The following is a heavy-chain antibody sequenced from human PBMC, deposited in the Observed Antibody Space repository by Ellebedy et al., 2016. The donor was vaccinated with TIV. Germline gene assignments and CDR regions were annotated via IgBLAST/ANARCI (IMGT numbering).Heavy chain of an antibody. V-gene: IGHV3-23*01. Sequence: GGSLRLXCAASGFTFSSYAMSWVRQAPGKGLEWVSAISGSGGSTYYADSVKGRFTISRDNSKNTLYLQMNSLRAEDTAVYYCAKDWITYTIFGVVHIKHYNYYMDVWGKGTTVTVSS. D-gene: IGHD3-3*01. CDR3: AKDWITYTIFGVVHIKHYNYYMDV. CDR1: GFTFSSYA. J-gene: IGHJ6*03. CDR2: ISGSGGST.